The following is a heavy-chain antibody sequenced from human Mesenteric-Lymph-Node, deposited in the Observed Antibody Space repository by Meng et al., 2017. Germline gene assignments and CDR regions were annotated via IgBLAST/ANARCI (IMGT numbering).Heavy chain of an antibody. V-gene: IGHV4-4*02. J-gene: IGHJ4*02. CDR1: GGSISSSNW. D-gene: IGHD5-18*01. CDR2: IYHSGST. Sequence: SDTLSLTCAVSGGSISSSNWWSWVRQPPGKGLEWIGEIYHSGSTNYNPSLKSRVTISVDKSKNQYSLKLSSVTAADTAVYYCAKRGYSYGLFDYWGQGTLVTVSS. CDR3: AKRGYSYGLFDY.